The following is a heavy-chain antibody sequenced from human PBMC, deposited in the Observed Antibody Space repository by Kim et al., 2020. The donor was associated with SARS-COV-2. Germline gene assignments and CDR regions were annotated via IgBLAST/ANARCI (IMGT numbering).Heavy chain of an antibody. CDR1: GGSISSSSYY. CDR3: ASRDVPLWFGESGFDP. CDR2: IYYSGST. D-gene: IGHD3-10*01. J-gene: IGHJ5*02. V-gene: IGHV4-39*01. Sequence: SETLSLTCTVSGGSISSSSYYWGWIRQPPGKGLEWIGSIYYSGSTYYNPSLKSRVTISVDTSKNQFSLKLSSVTAADTAVYYCASRDVPLWFGESGFDPWGQGTLVTVSS.